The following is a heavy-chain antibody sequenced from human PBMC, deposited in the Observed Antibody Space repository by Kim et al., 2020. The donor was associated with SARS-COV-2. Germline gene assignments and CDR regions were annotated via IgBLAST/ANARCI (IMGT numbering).Heavy chain of an antibody. CDR3: ARQAAVAGTLDY. D-gene: IGHD6-19*01. Sequence: NYHPSPKGRVPMSVATSKNPFSLKLSSVTAADTAVYYCARQAAVAGTLDYWGQGTLVTVSS. V-gene: IGHV4-4*07. J-gene: IGHJ4*02.